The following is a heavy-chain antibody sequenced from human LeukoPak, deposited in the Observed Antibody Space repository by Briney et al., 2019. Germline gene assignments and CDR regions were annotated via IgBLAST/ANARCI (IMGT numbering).Heavy chain of an antibody. J-gene: IGHJ4*02. CDR2: INPSGGST. Sequence: ASVKVSCKASGYTFTSYYMHWVRQAPGQGLEWMGKINPSGGSTSYAQKFQGRVTMTRDTSTSTVYMELSSLRSEDTAVYYCARDDPITRGYSGYDPQPGYWGQGTLVTVSS. CDR3: ARDDPITRGYSGYDPQPGY. V-gene: IGHV1-46*01. CDR1: GYTFTSYY. D-gene: IGHD5-12*01.